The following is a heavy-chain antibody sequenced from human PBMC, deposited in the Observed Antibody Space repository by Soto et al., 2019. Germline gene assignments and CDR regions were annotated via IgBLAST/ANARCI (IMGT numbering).Heavy chain of an antibody. CDR3: ARDPSYDFWSEFDY. D-gene: IGHD3-3*01. CDR1: GFSSSSYA. CDR2: ISGSGGNT. J-gene: IGHJ4*02. Sequence: GGSLRLSCAVSGFSSSSYAMAWLRQAPGKGLEWVSAISGSGGNTYYADSAKGRFTISRDNSKNTLYLQMNSLRAEDTAVYYCARDPSYDFWSEFDYWGQGXLVTVYS. V-gene: IGHV3-23*01.